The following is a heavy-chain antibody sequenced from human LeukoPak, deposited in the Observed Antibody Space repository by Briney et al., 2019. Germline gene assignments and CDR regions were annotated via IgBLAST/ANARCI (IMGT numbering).Heavy chain of an antibody. J-gene: IGHJ4*02. Sequence: GASVKVSCKASGYTFTSYGISWVRQAPGQGLEWMGWISPYNGNTNYAQKLQGRVTMTTDTSTTTAYMELRGLRSDDTAVYYCAREMATIVNQFDYWGQGTLVTVSS. V-gene: IGHV1-18*01. D-gene: IGHD5-24*01. CDR2: ISPYNGNT. CDR1: GYTFTSYG. CDR3: AREMATIVNQFDY.